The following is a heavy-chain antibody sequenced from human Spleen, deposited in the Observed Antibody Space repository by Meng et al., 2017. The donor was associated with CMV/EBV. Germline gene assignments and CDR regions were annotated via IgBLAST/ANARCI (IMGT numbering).Heavy chain of an antibody. CDR1: GYTFTSYD. Sequence: ASVKVSCTASGYTFTSYDINWVRQATGQGLEWMGWMNPNTGNTGYAQKFQGRVTATRNTSISTAYMELSSLRSEDTAVYYCARGEVGPTLYWYFDLWGRGTLVTVSS. CDR3: ARGEVGPTLYWYFDL. V-gene: IGHV1-8*01. CDR2: MNPNTGNT. D-gene: IGHD1-26*01. J-gene: IGHJ2*01.